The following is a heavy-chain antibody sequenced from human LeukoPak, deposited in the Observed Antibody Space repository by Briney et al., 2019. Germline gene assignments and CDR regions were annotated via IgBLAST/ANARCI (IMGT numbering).Heavy chain of an antibody. V-gene: IGHV5-51*01. Sequence: EESLKISCKASGYSFANYWIAWVRQMPGKGLECTGIIYPGNSDTRYSPSFQGQVTISVDNSISTAYLQWSSLKASDTAMYYCARHVSVVVPADGWFDPWGQGTLVTVSS. CDR1: GYSFANYW. CDR2: IYPGNSDT. D-gene: IGHD2-2*01. CDR3: ARHVSVVVPADGWFDP. J-gene: IGHJ5*02.